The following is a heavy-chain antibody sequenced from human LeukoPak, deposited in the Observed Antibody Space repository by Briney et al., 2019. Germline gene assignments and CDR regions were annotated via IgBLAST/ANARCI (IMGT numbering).Heavy chain of an antibody. D-gene: IGHD3-22*01. CDR3: AKDWDYDSSLQFDP. CDR1: GFTFSSYA. V-gene: IGHV3-9*01. J-gene: IGHJ5*02. CDR2: ISWNSGSI. Sequence: GGSLRLSCAASGFTFSSYAMSWVRQAPGKGLEWVSGISWNSGSIGYADSVKGRFTISRDNAKNSLYLQMNSLRAEDTALYYCAKDWDYDSSLQFDPWGQGTLVTVSS.